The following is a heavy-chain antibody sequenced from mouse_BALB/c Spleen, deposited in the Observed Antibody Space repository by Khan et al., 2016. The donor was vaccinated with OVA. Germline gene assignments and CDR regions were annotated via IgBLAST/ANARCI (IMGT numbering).Heavy chain of an antibody. Sequence: QIQLVQSGPEVKKPGETVKISCKASGYSFTNYGMNWVRQAPGKGLKWMGWINTYTGEPTYADDFKGRFAFSLDTSARTAYLQINNLKNEDTATYFCASGGYWYFDVWGAGTTVTVSS. V-gene: IGHV9-3-1*01. D-gene: IGHD1-1*02. CDR2: INTYTGEP. J-gene: IGHJ1*01. CDR3: ASGGYWYFDV. CDR1: GYSFTNYG.